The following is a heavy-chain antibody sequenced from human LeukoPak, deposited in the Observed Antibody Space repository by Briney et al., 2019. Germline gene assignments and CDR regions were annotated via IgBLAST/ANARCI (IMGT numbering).Heavy chain of an antibody. CDR1: GFTFSSYA. V-gene: IGHV3-23*01. J-gene: IGHJ4*02. CDR3: VRQQTPHGNFDY. Sequence: GGSLRLSCAASGFTFSSYAMSWVRQAPGKGLEWVSAISGSGGSTYYADSVKGRFTISRDNAKNSLSLQMNSLRAEDTAVYYCVRQQTPHGNFDYWGQGTLVTVS. D-gene: IGHD1-1*01. CDR2: ISGSGGST.